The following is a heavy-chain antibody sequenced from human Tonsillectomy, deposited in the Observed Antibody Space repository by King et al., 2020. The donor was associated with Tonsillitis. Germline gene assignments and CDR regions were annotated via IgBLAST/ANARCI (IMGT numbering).Heavy chain of an antibody. J-gene: IGHJ5*02. V-gene: IGHV1-8*01. CDR2: MNPSRGNT. D-gene: IGHD2-2*01. CDR3: ARGPQKYCSTTTCYETGYWFDP. Sequence: VQLVESGAEVKKPGASGKVSCTASGYTFTNYDINLVRQATGQGLEWMGWMNPSRGNTGSSQKFQGRVTLTRNTSTSTAYMELSSLRSEDTAVYYCARGPQKYCSTTTCYETGYWFDPWGQGTLVTVSS. CDR1: GYTFTNYD.